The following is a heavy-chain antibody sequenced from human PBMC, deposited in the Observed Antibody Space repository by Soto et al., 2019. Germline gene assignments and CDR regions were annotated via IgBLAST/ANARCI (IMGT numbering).Heavy chain of an antibody. CDR1: GYTFTSYY. CDR3: ARVGIGTGSYYYYGMDV. D-gene: IGHD3-9*01. Sequence: ASVKVSCKASGYTFTSYYMHWVRQAPGQGLEWMGMINPSGGSTSYAQKFQGRVTMTRDTSTSTVYTELSSLRSEDTAVYYCARVGIGTGSYYYYGMDVWGQGTTVTVSS. CDR2: INPSGGST. V-gene: IGHV1-46*01. J-gene: IGHJ6*02.